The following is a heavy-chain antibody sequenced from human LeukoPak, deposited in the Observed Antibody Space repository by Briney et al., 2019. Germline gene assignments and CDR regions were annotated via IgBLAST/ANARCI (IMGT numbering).Heavy chain of an antibody. D-gene: IGHD3-16*01. CDR2: IYDSGST. CDR3: ARHYGP. CDR1: GGSFSGYY. V-gene: IGHV4-34*01. Sequence: SETLSLTCAVYGGSFSGYYWSWIRQPPGKGLEWIGSIYDSGSTYYNPSLKSRVAISVDTSKNQFSLKLNSVTAADTAVYYCARHYGPWGQGTLVTVSS. J-gene: IGHJ5*02.